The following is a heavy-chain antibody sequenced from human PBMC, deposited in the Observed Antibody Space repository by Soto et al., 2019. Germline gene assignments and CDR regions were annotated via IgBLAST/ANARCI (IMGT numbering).Heavy chain of an antibody. CDR3: ASQAGGYGYGPLDY. Sequence: SETLSLTCTVSGAPISGTNYYWDWIRQPPGKGLEWVGSISYSGSTYYSPSLKSRVTISLDKSKNQFSLSLYSVTVADTAVYYCASQAGGYGYGPLDYWGQGTLVTVSS. D-gene: IGHD5-18*01. V-gene: IGHV4-39*01. CDR1: GAPISGTNYY. CDR2: ISYSGST. J-gene: IGHJ4*02.